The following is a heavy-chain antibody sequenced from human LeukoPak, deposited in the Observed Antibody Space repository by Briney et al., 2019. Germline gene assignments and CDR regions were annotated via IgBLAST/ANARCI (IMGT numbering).Heavy chain of an antibody. CDR2: ISGSGGST. Sequence: GGSLRLSCAASGFTFSSYAMSWVRQAPGKGLEWVSAISGSGGSTYYADSVKGRFTISRDNSKNTLYLQMNSLRAEDTAVYYCSIWSCYYDGHFDYLGQGTLGTVSS. J-gene: IGHJ4*02. CDR1: GFTFSSYA. D-gene: IGHD3-3*01. V-gene: IGHV3-23*01. CDR3: SIWSCYYDGHFDY.